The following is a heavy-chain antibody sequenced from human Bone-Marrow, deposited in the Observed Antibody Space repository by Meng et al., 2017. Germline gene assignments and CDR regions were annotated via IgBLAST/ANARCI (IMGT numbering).Heavy chain of an antibody. V-gene: IGHV1-2*06. Sequence: ASVKVSCKPSGYNFPDYYIHWVRRAPGQGLEWMGRINPKSGDTHYAQKFQARVTMTGDTSISTAYMELSGLRSDDTAVYYCARDHYSSGWYGVLGYWGQGTRVTVSS. CDR3: ARDHYSSGWYGVLGY. CDR1: GYNFPDYY. D-gene: IGHD6-19*01. J-gene: IGHJ4*02. CDR2: INPKSGDT.